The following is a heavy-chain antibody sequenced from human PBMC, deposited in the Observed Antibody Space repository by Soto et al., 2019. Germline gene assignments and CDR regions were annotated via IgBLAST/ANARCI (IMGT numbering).Heavy chain of an antibody. CDR3: ASSPVTGIYYAMDV. D-gene: IGHD6-19*01. CDR2: IYYTGST. CDR1: GGSISSGDYY. J-gene: IGHJ6*02. Sequence: SETLSLTCTVSGGSISSGDYYWSWIRQHPGKGLEWIGNIYYTGSTHYDPSLKSRITISLDTSKNQISLKLSSVTAADTAVYYCASSPVTGIYYAMDVWGQGTTVTVSS. V-gene: IGHV4-31*03.